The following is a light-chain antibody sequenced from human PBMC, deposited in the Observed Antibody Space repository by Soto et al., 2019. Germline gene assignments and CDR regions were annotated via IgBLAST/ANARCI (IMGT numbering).Light chain of an antibody. J-gene: IGLJ1*01. CDR1: SSDVGGYNY. CDR3: SSYVGSNNFV. V-gene: IGLV2-8*01. Sequence: QSVLTQPPSASGSPGQSVTISCTGTSSDVGGYNYVSWYQQHPGKAPKLMIYEVSKRPSGVPDRFSGSKSGNTASLTVSGLQGEAEADYYCSSYVGSNNFVFGTGTKVTVL. CDR2: EVS.